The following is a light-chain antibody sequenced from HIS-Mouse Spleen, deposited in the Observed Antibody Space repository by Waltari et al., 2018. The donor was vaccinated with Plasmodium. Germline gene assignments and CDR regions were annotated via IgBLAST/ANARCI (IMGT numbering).Light chain of an antibody. Sequence: AIRMTQSPSSFSASTGDRVPITCRARQGLSSYLAWYQQKPGKAPKLLIYAASTLQSGVPSRFSGSGSGTDFTLTISCLQSEDFATDYCQQYYSYPFTFGPGTKVDIK. J-gene: IGKJ3*01. CDR1: QGLSSY. CDR2: AAS. V-gene: IGKV1-8*01. CDR3: QQYYSYPFT.